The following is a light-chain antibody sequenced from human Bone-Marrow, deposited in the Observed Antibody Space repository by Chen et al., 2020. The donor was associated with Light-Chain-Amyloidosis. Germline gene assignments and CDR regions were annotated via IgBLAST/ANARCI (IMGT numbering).Light chain of an antibody. J-gene: IGKJ1*01. Sequence: EIVMPQAPATLSVSPGERATLSCRASQSVSSNLAWYQQKPGQAPRLLIYGASTRATGIPARFSGSGSGTDFTLTISSIEAEDFAVYSCQQYNQWPKTFGLGTKVEI. CDR2: GAS. CDR1: QSVSSN. CDR3: QQYNQWPKT. V-gene: IGKV3-15*01.